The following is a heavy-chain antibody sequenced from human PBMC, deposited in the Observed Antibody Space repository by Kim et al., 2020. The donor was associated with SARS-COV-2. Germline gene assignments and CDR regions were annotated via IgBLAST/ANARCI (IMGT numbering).Heavy chain of an antibody. CDR3: AKDGGYYSFYFDY. Sequence: GGSLRLSCAASGFTFDDYAMHWVRQAPGKGLEWVSGISWNSGSIGYADSVKGRFTISRDNAKNSLYLQMNSLRAEDTALYYCAKDGGYYSFYFDYWGQGT. CDR1: GFTFDDYA. CDR2: ISWNSGSI. J-gene: IGHJ4*02. D-gene: IGHD3-22*01. V-gene: IGHV3-9*01.